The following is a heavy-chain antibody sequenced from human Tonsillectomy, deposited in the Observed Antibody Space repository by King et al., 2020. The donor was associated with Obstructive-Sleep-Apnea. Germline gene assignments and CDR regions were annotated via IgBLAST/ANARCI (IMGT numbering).Heavy chain of an antibody. V-gene: IGHV4-59*01. Sequence: VQLQESGPGLVKPSETLSLTCTVSGGSINSCFWSWIRQPPGKGLEWIGYIYHSGSTNYNPSLKSRVTISVDTSKNQFFLKLSSVTAADTAVYYCARVGDSSSWYEAWFDPWGQGTLVTVSS. CDR1: GGSINSCF. J-gene: IGHJ5*02. D-gene: IGHD6-13*01. CDR2: IYHSGST. CDR3: ARVGDSSSWYEAWFDP.